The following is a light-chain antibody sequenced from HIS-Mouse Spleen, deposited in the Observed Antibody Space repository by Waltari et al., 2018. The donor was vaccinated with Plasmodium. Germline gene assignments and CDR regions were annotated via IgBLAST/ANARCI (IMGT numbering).Light chain of an antibody. CDR1: QSVSSY. CDR3: QQRGNWPLT. Sequence: EIVLTQSPATLSLSPGERATLSCRASQSVSSYLAWYQQKPGQARRLLIYDASNRATGIPARFSGSGSGTDFTLTISILVPEDFAVYYCQQRGNWPLTFGGGTKVEIK. CDR2: DAS. V-gene: IGKV3-11*01. J-gene: IGKJ4*01.